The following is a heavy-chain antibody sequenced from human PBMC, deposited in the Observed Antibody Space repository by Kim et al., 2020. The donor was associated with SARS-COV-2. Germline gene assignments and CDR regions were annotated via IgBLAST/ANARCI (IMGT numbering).Heavy chain of an antibody. CDR1: GGSFSGYY. J-gene: IGHJ6*02. CDR3: ARSTTVTTFYYYYYGMDV. D-gene: IGHD4-17*01. Sequence: SETLSLTCAVYGGSFSGYYWSWIRQPPGKGLEWIGEINHSGSTNYNPSLKSRVTISVDTSKNQVSLKLSSVTAADTAVYYCARSTTVTTFYYYYYGMDVWGQGTTVTVSS. V-gene: IGHV4-34*01. CDR2: INHSGST.